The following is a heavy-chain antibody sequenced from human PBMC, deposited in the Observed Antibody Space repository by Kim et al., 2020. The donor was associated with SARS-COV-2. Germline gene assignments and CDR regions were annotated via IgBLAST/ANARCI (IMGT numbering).Heavy chain of an antibody. D-gene: IGHD3-16*01. J-gene: IGHJ5*02. CDR1: GFIFSGYS. V-gene: IGHV3-21*01. CDR3: ATDGRDSVWGS. Sequence: GGSLRLSCVASGFIFSGYSMDWVRQAPGKGLEWVSSISSSSNYIYYADSVKGRFTISRDNAKNSLYLQMNSLRAEDTAVYYCATDGRDSVWGSWGQGTLVTVSS. CDR2: ISSSSNYI.